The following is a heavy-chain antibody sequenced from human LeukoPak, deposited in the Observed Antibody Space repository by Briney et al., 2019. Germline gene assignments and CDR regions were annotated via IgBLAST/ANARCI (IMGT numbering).Heavy chain of an antibody. Sequence: PSETLSLTCTVSGGSISSYYWSWIRQPAGKGLEWIGRIYTSGSTNYNPSLKSRVTMSVDTSKNQFSLKLSSVTAADTAVYYCARGWNSSGWSRYYYYMDVWGKGTTVTVSS. CDR1: GGSISSYY. D-gene: IGHD6-19*01. J-gene: IGHJ6*03. CDR3: ARGWNSSGWSRYYYYMDV. CDR2: IYTSGST. V-gene: IGHV4-4*07.